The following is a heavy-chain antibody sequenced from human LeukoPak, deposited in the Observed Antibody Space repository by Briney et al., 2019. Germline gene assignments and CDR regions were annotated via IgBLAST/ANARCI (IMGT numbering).Heavy chain of an antibody. D-gene: IGHD3-22*01. Sequence: GGSLRLSCAASGFTFSSYSMNWVRQAPGKGLEWVSSIRSSSSYIYYADSVKGRFTISRDNANNSVYLQMNSLRAEDTAVYYCARDHYHDSSGYIPAGDAFDIWGQGTMVTVSS. CDR1: GFTFSSYS. V-gene: IGHV3-21*06. CDR3: ARDHYHDSSGYIPAGDAFDI. J-gene: IGHJ3*02. CDR2: IRSSSSYI.